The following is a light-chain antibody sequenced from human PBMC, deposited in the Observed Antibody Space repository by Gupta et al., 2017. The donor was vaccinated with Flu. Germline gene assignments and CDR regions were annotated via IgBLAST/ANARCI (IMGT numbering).Light chain of an antibody. CDR2: DQN. CDR1: TGAVTSGNY. J-gene: IGLJ3*02. Sequence: TLTCATNTGAVTSGNYDYWYQQQPGQAPMTLLFDQNTKHSWTSSRFSGSLIGVTAALTLSCAQPEEEAAYYCLLTHSGSPMTGAFGGGTKLTVL. V-gene: IGLV7-46*01. CDR3: LLTHSGSPMTGA.